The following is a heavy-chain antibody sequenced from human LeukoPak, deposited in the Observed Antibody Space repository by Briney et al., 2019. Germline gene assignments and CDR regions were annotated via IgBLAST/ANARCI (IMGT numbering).Heavy chain of an antibody. CDR2: INPNSGGT. CDR3: ARESYCIITSCSLDY. J-gene: IGHJ4*02. CDR1: GYTFTSYG. V-gene: IGHV1-2*02. D-gene: IGHD2-2*01. Sequence: GASVKVSCKASGYTFTSYGISWVRQAPGQGLEWMGWINPNSGGTSYAQKFQGRVTMTRDTSISTAYMELSSLRSDDTAFYYCARESYCIITSCSLDYWGQGTLVTVSS.